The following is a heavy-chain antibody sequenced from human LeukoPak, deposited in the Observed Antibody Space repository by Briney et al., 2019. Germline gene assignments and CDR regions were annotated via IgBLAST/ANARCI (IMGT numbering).Heavy chain of an antibody. CDR3: ARGARFSSSGWGFGY. CDR1: GYTFTGYY. Sequence: ASVKVSCKASGYTFTGYYMHWVRQAPGQGLEWMGWINPNSGGTNYAQKFQGRVTMTRDTSISTAYMELSRLRSDDTAVYYCARGARFSSSGWGFGYWGQGTLVTVSS. V-gene: IGHV1-2*02. D-gene: IGHD6-13*01. CDR2: INPNSGGT. J-gene: IGHJ4*02.